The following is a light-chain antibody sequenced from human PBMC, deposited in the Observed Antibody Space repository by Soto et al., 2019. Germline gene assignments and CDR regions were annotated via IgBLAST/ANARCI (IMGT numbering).Light chain of an antibody. Sequence: QSVLTQPASVSGSPGQSITISCTGTDSDVGGYNYVSWYQHHPGNAPKVMIYNVSYRPSGVSNRFSGSKSGNTASLTISGLQAEDEGDYYCSSYTTSGVGVFGGGTKLTVL. CDR1: DSDVGGYNY. CDR2: NVS. V-gene: IGLV2-14*03. CDR3: SSYTTSGVGV. J-gene: IGLJ2*01.